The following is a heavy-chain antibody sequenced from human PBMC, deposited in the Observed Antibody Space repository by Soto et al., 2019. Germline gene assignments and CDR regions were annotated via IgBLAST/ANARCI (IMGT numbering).Heavy chain of an antibody. CDR2: IYSGGYT. V-gene: IGHV3-53*01. D-gene: IGHD3-10*01. J-gene: IGHJ4*02. CDR3: GTHPGGGGY. CDR1: GFTVSNNY. Sequence: EVQLVESGGGLIQPGGSLRLSCAVSGFTVSNNYMSWVRQAPGKGLEGVSVIYSGGYTAYGDSVKGRFTISRDNSKKTLFPKMKTRGPADPPVFYCGTHPGGGGYWGQGTLVTVSS.